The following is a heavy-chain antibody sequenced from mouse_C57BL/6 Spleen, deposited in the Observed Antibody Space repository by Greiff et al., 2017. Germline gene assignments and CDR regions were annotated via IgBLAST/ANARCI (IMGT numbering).Heavy chain of an antibody. V-gene: IGHV1-80*01. CDR1: GYAFSSYW. J-gene: IGHJ2*01. D-gene: IGHD2-4*01. Sequence: QVQLQQSGAELVKPGASVKISCKASGYAFSSYWMNWVKQRPGKGLEWIGQIYPGDGDTNYNGKFKGKATLTADKSSSTAYMQLSSLTSEDSAVYCCAREYDYGGGYYFDYWGQGTTLTVSS. CDR3: AREYDYGGGYYFDY. CDR2: IYPGDGDT.